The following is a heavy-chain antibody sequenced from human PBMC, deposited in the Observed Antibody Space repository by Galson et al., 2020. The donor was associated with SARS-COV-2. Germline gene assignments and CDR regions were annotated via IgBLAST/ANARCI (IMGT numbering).Heavy chain of an antibody. D-gene: IGHD3-10*01. CDR3: ARGHRGVVPSPVLGLGPYYSYYYMDV. CDR1: GGSFSGYS. V-gene: IGHV4-34*01. Sequence: SETLSLTCAVYGGSFSGYSWTWIRQPPGKGLEWIGEINIGGNTNYSPSLRSRVTVSVDTSKNQFSLNLRYVTAADTALYYCARGHRGVVPSPVLGLGPYYSYYYMDVWDKGTTVTVSS. J-gene: IGHJ6*03. CDR2: INIGGNT.